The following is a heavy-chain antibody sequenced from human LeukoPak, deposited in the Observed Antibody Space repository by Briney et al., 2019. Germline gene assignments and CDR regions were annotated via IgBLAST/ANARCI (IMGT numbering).Heavy chain of an antibody. Sequence: GGSLRLSCAASGFTFSSYGMHWVRQAPGKGLEWVAFIRYDGSNKYYADSVKGRFTISRDNSKNTLYLQMNSLRAEDTAVYHCARMVRGERDYWGQGTLVTVSS. V-gene: IGHV3-30*02. J-gene: IGHJ4*02. CDR1: GFTFSSYG. CDR2: IRYDGSNK. CDR3: ARMVRGERDY. D-gene: IGHD3-10*01.